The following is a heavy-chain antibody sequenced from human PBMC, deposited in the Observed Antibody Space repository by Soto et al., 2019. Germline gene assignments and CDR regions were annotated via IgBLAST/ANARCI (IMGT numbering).Heavy chain of an antibody. V-gene: IGHV4-34*01. J-gene: IGHJ4*02. Sequence: SETLSLTCAVYGVSFSSYYSRWIRQPPGKGLEWIGEINHGGSTNYNPSLKSRVTISVDTSKNQLSLKLSSVTAADTAVYYCARGLITMVRGVIIRPRRLSGGFNYWGQGTLVTVSS. CDR1: GVSFSSYY. CDR3: ARGLITMVRGVIIRPRRLSGGFNY. D-gene: IGHD3-10*01. CDR2: INHGGST.